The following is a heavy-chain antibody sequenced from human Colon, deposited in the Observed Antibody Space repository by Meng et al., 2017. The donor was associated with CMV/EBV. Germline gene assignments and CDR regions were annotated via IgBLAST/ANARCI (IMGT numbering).Heavy chain of an antibody. J-gene: IGHJ6*02. CDR1: GYTFTSYY. D-gene: IGHD2-2*03. V-gene: IGHV1-46*01. CDR2: INPSGGST. CDR3: ARGGYCSSTSCYSDYYYYGMDV. Sequence: ASVKVSCKASGYTFTSYYMHWVRQAPGQGLEWMGIINPSGGSTSYAQKFQGRVTMTRDTPTSTVYMELSSLRSEDTAVYYCARGGYCSSTSCYSDYYYYGMDVWGQGTTVTVSS.